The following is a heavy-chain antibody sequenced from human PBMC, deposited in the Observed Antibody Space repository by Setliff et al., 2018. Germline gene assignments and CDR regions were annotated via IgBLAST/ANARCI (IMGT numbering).Heavy chain of an antibody. V-gene: IGHV4-34*08. D-gene: IGHD3-10*01. CDR3: ARGRRGGDY. J-gene: IGHJ4*02. CDR2: INHRGST. CDR1: GGTFSDYY. Sequence: SETLSLTCAAYGGTFSDYYWTWIRQPPGKGLEWVGEINHRGSTNYNPSLKSRFTISVDTSKDQFSLKVISMTAADTAVYYCARGRRGGDYWGQGALVTVSS.